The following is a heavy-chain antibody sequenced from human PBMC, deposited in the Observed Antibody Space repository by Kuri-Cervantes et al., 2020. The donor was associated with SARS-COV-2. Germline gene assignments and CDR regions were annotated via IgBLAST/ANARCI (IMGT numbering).Heavy chain of an antibody. J-gene: IGHJ4*02. CDR2: IIPILGIA. CDR1: GGTFSSYA. Sequence: SVKVSCKASGGTFSSYAISWVRQAPGQGLEWMGRIIPILGIANYAQKFQGRVTITADTSTSTAYMELSSLRSEDTAVYYCASQTEIYGSGSYYFDYWGQGTLVTVSS. D-gene: IGHD3-10*01. V-gene: IGHV1-69*04. CDR3: ASQTEIYGSGSYYFDY.